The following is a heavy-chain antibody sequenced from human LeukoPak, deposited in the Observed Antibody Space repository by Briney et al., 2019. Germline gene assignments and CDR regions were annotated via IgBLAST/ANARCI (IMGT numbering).Heavy chain of an antibody. J-gene: IGHJ4*02. CDR2: ISGSGGST. CDR1: GFTFSSYA. V-gene: IGHV3-23*01. Sequence: PGGSLRLSCAASGFTFSSYAVSWVRQAPGKGPEWVSSISGSGGSTYSADSVKGRFTISRDNSKNTLYLQMNSLRAEDTALYYCAKDRSCTNDICRGDFDYWGQGTLVTVSS. CDR3: AKDRSCTNDICRGDFDY. D-gene: IGHD2-8*01.